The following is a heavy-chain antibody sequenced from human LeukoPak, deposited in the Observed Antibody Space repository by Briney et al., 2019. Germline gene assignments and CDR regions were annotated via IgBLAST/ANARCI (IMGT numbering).Heavy chain of an antibody. V-gene: IGHV3-15*01. CDR1: GFTFSNAW. D-gene: IGHD1-26*01. J-gene: IGHJ3*02. CDR3: TTHLQGRLGYYTAFDI. CDR2: IKSKTDGGTT. Sequence: GGSLRLSCAASGFTFSNAWMSWVRQAPGKGLEWVGRIKSKTDGGTTDYAAPVKGRFTISRDDSKNTLYLQMNSLKTEDTAVYYCTTHLQGRLGYYTAFDIWGQGTMVTVSS.